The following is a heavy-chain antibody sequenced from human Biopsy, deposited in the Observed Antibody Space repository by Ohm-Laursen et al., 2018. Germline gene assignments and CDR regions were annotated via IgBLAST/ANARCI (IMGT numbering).Heavy chain of an antibody. J-gene: IGHJ4*02. Sequence: SQTLSLTCSVSGGSFTGHYWSRIRQPPGKGLEWIGHISYTGYTSYNASLESRVTISVDTSRNHFSLRLSSLTAADTAVYYCARGSNDFGGLYFPRWGQGTLLTVSS. CDR2: ISYTGYT. D-gene: IGHD4-23*01. V-gene: IGHV4-59*11. CDR1: GGSFTGHY. CDR3: ARGSNDFGGLYFPR.